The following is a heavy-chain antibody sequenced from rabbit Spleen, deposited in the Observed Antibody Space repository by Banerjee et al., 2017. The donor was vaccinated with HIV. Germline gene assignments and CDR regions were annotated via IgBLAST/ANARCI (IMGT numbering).Heavy chain of an antibody. Sequence: QSLEESGGDMVKPGASLTLTCTASGFSFSSSYYICWVRQAPGKGLEWIASIYAGSSGTTYYASWAKGRFTISITSSTTVTLQMTSLTAADTATYFCARWTSSDGYFDLWGPGTLVTVS. CDR1: GFSFSSSYY. CDR2: IYAGSSGTT. V-gene: IGHV1S40*01. D-gene: IGHD1-1*01. CDR3: ARWTSSDGYFDL. J-gene: IGHJ4*01.